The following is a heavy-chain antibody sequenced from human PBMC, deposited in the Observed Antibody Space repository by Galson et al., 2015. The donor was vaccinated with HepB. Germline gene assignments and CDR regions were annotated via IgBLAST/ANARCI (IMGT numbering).Heavy chain of an antibody. D-gene: IGHD6-13*01. CDR2: ITPIFGTA. CDR3: AREGIAAVTNPADY. Sequence: SVKVSCKASEGTFSRYTINWVRQAPGQGLEWMGGITPIFGTANYAQKFQGRVTITADESTSTAYMELSSLRSEDTAVYYCAREGIAAVTNPADYWGQGTLVTVSS. CDR1: EGTFSRYT. J-gene: IGHJ4*02. V-gene: IGHV1-69*13.